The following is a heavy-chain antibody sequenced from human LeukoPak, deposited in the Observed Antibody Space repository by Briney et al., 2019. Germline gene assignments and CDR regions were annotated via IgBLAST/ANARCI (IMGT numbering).Heavy chain of an antibody. CDR2: ISGSGGST. Sequence: GGSLRLSCAASGFTFSSYAMSWVRQAPGKGLEWVSAISGSGGSTYCADSVKGRFTISRDNSKNTLYLQMNSLRAEDTAVYYCAKVGSGSYSFGYWGQGTLVTVSS. J-gene: IGHJ4*02. V-gene: IGHV3-23*01. D-gene: IGHD1-26*01. CDR3: AKVGSGSYSFGY. CDR1: GFTFSSYA.